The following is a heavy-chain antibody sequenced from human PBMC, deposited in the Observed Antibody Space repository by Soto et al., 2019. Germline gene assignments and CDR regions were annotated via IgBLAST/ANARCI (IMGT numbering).Heavy chain of an antibody. D-gene: IGHD2-2*01. J-gene: IGHJ5*01. Sequence: GGSLRLSCAASGFTFSNFWMTWVRQGPGKGLEWVANIKEDGGEKYYVDSVKGRFTISRDNAKNSLSLQINSLRAEDTAVNYCARGLSRLDSWGQGTLVTVSS. CDR1: GFTFSNFW. CDR3: ARGLSRLDS. CDR2: IKEDGGEK. V-gene: IGHV3-7*01.